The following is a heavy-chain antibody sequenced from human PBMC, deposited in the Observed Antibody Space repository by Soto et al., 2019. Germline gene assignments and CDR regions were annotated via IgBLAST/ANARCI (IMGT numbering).Heavy chain of an antibody. CDR3: AKGHKVTKHYQYYGMDV. V-gene: IGHV3-43D*04. Sequence: GGSLRLSCAASGFTFDDFAMCWVRQVPGKGLEWISLVNWDGDTTFYADSVKGRFIISRDNSKNSVYLQMNSLRSEDRAMYYCAKGHKVTKHYQYYGMDVWGQGTTVTVSS. D-gene: IGHD4-17*01. CDR2: VNWDGDTT. J-gene: IGHJ6*02. CDR1: GFTFDDFA.